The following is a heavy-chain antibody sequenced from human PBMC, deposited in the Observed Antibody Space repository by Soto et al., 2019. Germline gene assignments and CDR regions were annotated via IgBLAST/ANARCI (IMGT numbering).Heavy chain of an antibody. CDR2: ISSSSSYI. V-gene: IGHV3-21*01. D-gene: IGHD6-13*01. Sequence: EVQLVESGGGLVKPGGSLRLSCAASGFTFSSYSMNWVRQAPGKGLEWVSSISSSSSYIYYADSVKGRFTISRDNAKNSXYXXMNSLRAEDTAVYYCARDRGIAAAGTNYYYYGMDVWGQGTTVTVSS. CDR1: GFTFSSYS. J-gene: IGHJ6*02. CDR3: ARDRGIAAAGTNYYYYGMDV.